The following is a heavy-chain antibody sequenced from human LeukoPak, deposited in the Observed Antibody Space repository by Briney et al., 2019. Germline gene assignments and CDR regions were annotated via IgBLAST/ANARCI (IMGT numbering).Heavy chain of an antibody. Sequence: PGGSLRLSCAASGFTFSSYWMHWVRQAPGKGLVWVSRINSDGSSTNYADSVKVRFTISRDNAKNTLYLQMNSLRAEDTAVYYCAKEPRGSSSRLIYFDYWGQGTLVTVSS. V-gene: IGHV3-74*01. CDR3: AKEPRGSSSRLIYFDY. D-gene: IGHD6-13*01. J-gene: IGHJ4*02. CDR1: GFTFSSYW. CDR2: INSDGSST.